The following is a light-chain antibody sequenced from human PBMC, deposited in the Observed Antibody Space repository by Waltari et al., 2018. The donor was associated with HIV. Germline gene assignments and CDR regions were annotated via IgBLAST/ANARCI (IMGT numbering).Light chain of an antibody. V-gene: IGLV7-43*01. CDR1: TGAVTSGYS. CDR2: GTT. J-gene: IGLJ3*02. CDR3: LLYYGGSWV. Sequence: QTVVTQEPSLTVSPGGTVTLTCASSTGAVTSGYSPNWFQQKPGQAPRALIYGTTNNQAWTPGRLSGSRLGGKAALTLSGVQPEDEAEYYCLLYYGGSWVFGGGTKLTVL.